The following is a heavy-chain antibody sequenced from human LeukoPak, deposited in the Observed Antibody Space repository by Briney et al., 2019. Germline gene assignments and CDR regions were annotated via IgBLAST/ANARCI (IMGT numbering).Heavy chain of an antibody. CDR3: AKRSNFWTGYLDY. V-gene: IGHV3-48*03. CDR1: GFTFSSYE. D-gene: IGHD3/OR15-3a*01. J-gene: IGHJ4*02. Sequence: PGGSLRLSCAASGFTFSSYEMNWVRQAPGKGLEWVSYISSSGSTIYYADSVKGRFTISRDNPKDTLFLQMNSLRTEDTAVYYCAKRSNFWTGYLDYWGQGTLVTVSS. CDR2: ISSSGSTI.